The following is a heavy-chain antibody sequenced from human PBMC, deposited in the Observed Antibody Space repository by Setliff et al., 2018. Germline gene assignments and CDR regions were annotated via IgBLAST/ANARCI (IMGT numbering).Heavy chain of an antibody. CDR1: GYTLTELS. Sequence: GASVKVSCKVSGYTLTELSRHWVRQAPGKGLEWMGGFDPEDGETIYAQKFRGRVTMTEDTSTDTAYMELSSLRSEDTAVYYCATNSGGNTIDAFDIWGQGTMVTVSS. D-gene: IGHD2-15*01. J-gene: IGHJ3*02. CDR2: FDPEDGET. V-gene: IGHV1-24*01. CDR3: ATNSGGNTIDAFDI.